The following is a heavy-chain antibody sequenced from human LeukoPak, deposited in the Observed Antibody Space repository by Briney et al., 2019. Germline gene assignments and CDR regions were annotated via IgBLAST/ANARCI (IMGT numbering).Heavy chain of an antibody. J-gene: IGHJ6*02. CDR1: GYTFTSYY. Sequence: GASVKVSCKASGYTFTSYYMHWVRQAPGQGLEWMGIINPSGGSTSYAQKFQGRVTMTRDTSTSTVYMELSSLRSEDTAVYYCARDLDLRYFDWLRGLYGMDVWGQGTTVTVSS. CDR2: INPSGGST. CDR3: ARDLDLRYFDWLRGLYGMDV. V-gene: IGHV1-46*01. D-gene: IGHD3-9*01.